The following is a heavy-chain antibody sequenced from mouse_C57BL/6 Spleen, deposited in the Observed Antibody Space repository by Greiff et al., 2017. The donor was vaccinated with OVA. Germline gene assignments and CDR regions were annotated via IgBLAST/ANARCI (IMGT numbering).Heavy chain of an antibody. V-gene: IGHV1-50*01. CDR1: GYTFTSYW. D-gene: IGHD1-1*01. J-gene: IGHJ2*01. CDR2: IDPSDSYT. CDR3: ARGRGITTVVFDY. Sequence: QVQLQQPGAELVKPGASVKLSCKASGYTFTSYWMQWVKQRPGQGLEWIGEIDPSDSYTNYNQKFKGKATLTVDTSSSTAYMQLSSLTSEDSAVYYCARGRGITTVVFDYGGQGTTLTVSS.